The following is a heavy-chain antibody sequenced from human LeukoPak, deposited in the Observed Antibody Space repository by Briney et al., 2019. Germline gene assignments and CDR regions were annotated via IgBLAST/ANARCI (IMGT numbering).Heavy chain of an antibody. CDR3: TTDNRGYYYYYMDV. CDR2: ISNRGDIT. D-gene: IGHD1-14*01. CDR1: GFTFSNYA. V-gene: IGHV3-23*01. Sequence: GGSLRLSCAASGFTFSNYAMTWVRQAPGKGLEWVSGISNRGDITYYADSVKGRFTISRDDSKNMLYLQMNSLKTEDTAVYYCTTDNRGYYYYYMDVWGKGTTVTVSS. J-gene: IGHJ6*03.